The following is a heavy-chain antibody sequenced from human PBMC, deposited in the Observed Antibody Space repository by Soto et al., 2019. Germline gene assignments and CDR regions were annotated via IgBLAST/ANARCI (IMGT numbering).Heavy chain of an antibody. J-gene: IGHJ4*02. Sequence: QVQLQESGPGLVKPSGTLSLTCAVSGDSIRSDKWWSWVRQPPGKGLEWIGEVHHSGNSNYNPSLKSRVIISVDKPKNQFSLNLSSVTDADTAVYYCARGERQQQRDYWGPGTLVTVSS. V-gene: IGHV4-4*02. CDR2: VHHSGNS. CDR1: GDSIRSDKW. CDR3: ARGERQQQRDY. D-gene: IGHD6-25*01.